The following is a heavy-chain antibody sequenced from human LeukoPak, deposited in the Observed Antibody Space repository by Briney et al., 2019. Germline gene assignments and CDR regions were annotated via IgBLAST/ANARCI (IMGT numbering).Heavy chain of an antibody. D-gene: IGHD3-22*01. J-gene: IGHJ4*02. CDR1: GFTFSSYP. Sequence: PGESLRLSCAASGFTFSSYPMHWVRQAPGKGLEWVAVISYDGSEKHYADPVRGRFTISRDNSKNTLYLQMNSLRVEDTALYYCARGWDNNDSSGYSAWGQGTLVAVSS. CDR2: ISYDGSEK. V-gene: IGHV3-30-3*01. CDR3: ARGWDNNDSSGYSA.